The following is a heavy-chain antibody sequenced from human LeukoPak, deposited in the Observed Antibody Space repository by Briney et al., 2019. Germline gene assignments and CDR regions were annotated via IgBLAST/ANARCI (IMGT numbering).Heavy chain of an antibody. Sequence: GSLRLSCAASGFTFSSYGMHWVRPAPGKGLEWVAVIWYDGSNKYYADSVKDRFTISRDNSKNTLYLQMNSLRAEDTAVYYCAKGGCSSTSCYLFYYYYYMDVWGKGTTVTVSS. CDR1: GFTFSSYG. CDR2: IWYDGSNK. V-gene: IGHV3-33*06. CDR3: AKGGCSSTSCYLFYYYYYMDV. D-gene: IGHD2-2*01. J-gene: IGHJ6*03.